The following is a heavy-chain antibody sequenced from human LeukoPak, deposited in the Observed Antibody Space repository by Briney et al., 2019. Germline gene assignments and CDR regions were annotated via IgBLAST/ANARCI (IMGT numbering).Heavy chain of an antibody. CDR2: INPNSGGT. D-gene: IGHD6-13*01. CDR1: GYTFTGYY. CDR3: AREGGIAAAGTRGLDFDY. V-gene: IGHV1-2*02. Sequence: ASVKVSCKASGYTFTGYYMHWVRRAPGQGLEWMGWINPNSGGTNYAQKFQGRVTMTRDTSISTAYMELSRLRSDDTAVYYCAREGGIAAAGTRGLDFDYWGQGTLVTVSS. J-gene: IGHJ4*02.